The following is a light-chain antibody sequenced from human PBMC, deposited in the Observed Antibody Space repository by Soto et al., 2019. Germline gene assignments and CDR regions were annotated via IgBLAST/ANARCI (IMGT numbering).Light chain of an antibody. Sequence: DIQLTQSPSSLSASVGDRVTITCRASQSIRSYLNWYQQKPGKAPKLLIYAASSLQTVVSSRFSGSGSGTDVTLTISNLQPEDFATYYCQQTSSTPTFGGGTKVEIK. V-gene: IGKV1-39*01. CDR2: AAS. CDR3: QQTSSTPT. J-gene: IGKJ4*01. CDR1: QSIRSY.